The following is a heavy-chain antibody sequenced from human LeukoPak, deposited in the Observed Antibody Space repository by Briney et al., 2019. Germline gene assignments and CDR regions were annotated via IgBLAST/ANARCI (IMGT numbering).Heavy chain of an antibody. D-gene: IGHD4-17*01. V-gene: IGHV1-2*04. Sequence: ASVKVSCKASGFTFTGYYMHWVRQAPGQGLEWTGWINLNNGGTNYAQMFQGWVTMTRDTSISTAYMELSRLRSDDTAVYYCARDSATVTTPYFDYWGQGTLVTVSS. CDR2: INLNNGGT. CDR3: ARDSATVTTPYFDY. CDR1: GFTFTGYY. J-gene: IGHJ4*02.